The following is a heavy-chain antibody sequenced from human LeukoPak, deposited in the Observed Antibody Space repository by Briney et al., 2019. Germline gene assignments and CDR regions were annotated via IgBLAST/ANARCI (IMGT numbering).Heavy chain of an antibody. V-gene: IGHV4-61*01. CDR3: ARALEQQLVSNWFDP. D-gene: IGHD6-13*01. Sequence: SETLSLTCTVSGGSVSSGRYYWSWIRQPPGQGLEWIGNIYYSGSTNYNPSLKSRVTISVDTSKNQFSLKLSSVTAADTAVYYCARALEQQLVSNWFDPWGQGTLVTVSS. J-gene: IGHJ5*02. CDR1: GGSVSSGRYY. CDR2: IYYSGST.